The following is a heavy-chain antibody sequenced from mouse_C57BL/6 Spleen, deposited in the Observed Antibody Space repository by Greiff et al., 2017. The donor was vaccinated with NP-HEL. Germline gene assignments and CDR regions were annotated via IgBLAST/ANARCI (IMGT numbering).Heavy chain of an antibody. CDR3: ARQEGNYIDY. CDR1: GFTFSSYG. CDR2: ISSGGSYT. J-gene: IGHJ2*01. V-gene: IGHV5-6*01. Sequence: EVQLVESAGDLVKPGGSLKLSCAASGFTFSSYGMSWVRQTPDKRLEWVATISSGGSYTYYPDSVKGRFTISRDNAKNTLYLQMSSLKSEDTAMYYCARQEGNYIDYWGQGTTLTVSS.